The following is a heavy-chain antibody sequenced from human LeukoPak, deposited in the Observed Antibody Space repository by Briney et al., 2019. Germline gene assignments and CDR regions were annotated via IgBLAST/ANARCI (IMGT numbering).Heavy chain of an antibody. Sequence: ASVKVSCKASGYTFTNHSIQWVRQAPGQGLEWMGWVSPADGDTNFARKFQDRVAMTRDTSISTVYMELSRLRYDDTAVYYCARGTMISVAPTSDIWGQGTMVTVSS. CDR3: ARGTMISVAPTSDI. J-gene: IGHJ3*02. CDR2: VSPADGDT. D-gene: IGHD3-22*01. V-gene: IGHV1-2*02. CDR1: GYTFTNHS.